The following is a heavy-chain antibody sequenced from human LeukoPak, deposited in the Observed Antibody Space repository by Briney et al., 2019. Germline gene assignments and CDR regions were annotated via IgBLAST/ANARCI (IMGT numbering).Heavy chain of an antibody. CDR2: IYYSGST. D-gene: IGHD4-23*01. Sequence: SETLSLTCTVSGGSISSYYWSWIRQPPGKGLEWIGYIYYSGSTNYNPSLKSRVTISVDTSKNQFSLKLSSVTAADTAVYYCARLVEIRWLDYWGQGTLVTVSS. V-gene: IGHV4-59*08. CDR1: GGSISSYY. CDR3: ARLVEIRWLDY. J-gene: IGHJ4*02.